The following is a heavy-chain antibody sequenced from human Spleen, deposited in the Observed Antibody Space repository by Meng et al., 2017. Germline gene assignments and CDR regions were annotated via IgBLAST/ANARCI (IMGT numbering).Heavy chain of an antibody. CDR1: GFIVSSDY. CDR2: LYSGGGT. Sequence: DVHLVESGGDLVKPGESLRLSCAASGFIVSSDYMHWLRQAPGKGLEWVSVLYSGGGTYYADSVKGRFTISRDNSKNTVYLQMNSLRAEDTAIYYCARHDWFDPWGQGTLVTVSS. V-gene: IGHV3-66*04. J-gene: IGHJ5*02. CDR3: ARHDWFDP.